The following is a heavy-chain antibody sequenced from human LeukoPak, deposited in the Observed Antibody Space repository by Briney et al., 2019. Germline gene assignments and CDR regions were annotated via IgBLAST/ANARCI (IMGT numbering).Heavy chain of an antibody. CDR3: ARQRITMIRGVTSDWLDP. CDR2: ISSRSSTI. J-gene: IGHJ5*02. Sequence: GGSLRLSCAASGFTFSTYSMNWVRQAPGKGLEWVSYISSRSSTIYYADSVKGRFTISRDNAKNALYLQMDSLRDEDTAVYYCARQRITMIRGVTSDWLDPWGQGTLVTVSS. CDR1: GFTFSTYS. D-gene: IGHD3-10*01. V-gene: IGHV3-48*02.